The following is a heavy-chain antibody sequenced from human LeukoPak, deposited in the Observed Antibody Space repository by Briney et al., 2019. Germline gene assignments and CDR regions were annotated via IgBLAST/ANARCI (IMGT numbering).Heavy chain of an antibody. CDR2: IYTSGST. V-gene: IGHV4-61*02. D-gene: IGHD1-26*01. CDR3: ASSAYGGSYYGIYYFDY. CDR1: GGSISSGSYY. J-gene: IGHJ4*02. Sequence: SETLSLTCTVSGGSISSGSYYWSWIRQPAGKGLEWIGRIYTSGSTNYNPSLKSRVTISVDTSKNQFSLKLSSVTAADTAVYYCASSAYGGSYYGIYYFDYWGQGTLVTVSS.